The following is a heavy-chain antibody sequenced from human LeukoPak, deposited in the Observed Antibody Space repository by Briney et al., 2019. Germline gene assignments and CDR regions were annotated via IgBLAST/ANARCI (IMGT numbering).Heavy chain of an antibody. CDR3: ARDQDYYYYMDV. CDR1: GFTFSSYS. J-gene: IGHJ6*03. V-gene: IGHV3-21*01. Sequence: GGSLRLSCAASGFTFSSYSMNWVRQAPGKGLEWVSSISSSSSYIYYADSVKGRFTISRDNAKNSLYLQMSSLRAEDTAVYYCARDQDYYYYMDVWGKGTTVTVSS. CDR2: ISSSSSYI.